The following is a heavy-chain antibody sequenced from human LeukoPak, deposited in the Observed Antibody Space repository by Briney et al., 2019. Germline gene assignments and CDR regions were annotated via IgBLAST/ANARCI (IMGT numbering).Heavy chain of an antibody. J-gene: IGHJ4*02. CDR3: AKLGPAEGSYYFDY. Sequence: GGSLRLSCAASGFTFSSYWMTWVRQGPGKGLEWVANIKPDGSLIYYVDSVKGRFTISRDNAKNSLYLQMNSLRAEDTAVYYCAKLGPAEGSYYFDYWGQGTLVTVSS. CDR1: GFTFSSYW. V-gene: IGHV3-7*03. D-gene: IGHD6-6*01. CDR2: IKPDGSLI.